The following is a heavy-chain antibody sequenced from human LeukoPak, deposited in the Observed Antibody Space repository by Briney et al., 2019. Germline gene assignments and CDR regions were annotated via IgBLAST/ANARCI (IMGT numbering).Heavy chain of an antibody. D-gene: IGHD3-10*01. J-gene: IGHJ4*02. Sequence: GGSLRLSCAASGFTFSSYAMSWVRQAPGKGLEWVSAISGSGGSTYYAGSVKGRFTISRDNSKNTLYLQMNSLRAEDTAVYYCAKDNFRSMVRGVMGYWGQGTLVTVSS. CDR1: GFTFSSYA. V-gene: IGHV3-23*01. CDR2: ISGSGGST. CDR3: AKDNFRSMVRGVMGY.